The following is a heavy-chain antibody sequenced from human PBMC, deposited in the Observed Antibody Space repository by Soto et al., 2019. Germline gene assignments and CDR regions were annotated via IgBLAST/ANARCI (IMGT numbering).Heavy chain of an antibody. CDR3: AWLREGYCSSTSCQTNDAFDI. CDR1: GGTFSSYA. D-gene: IGHD2-2*01. J-gene: IGHJ3*02. V-gene: IGHV1-69*13. Sequence: ASVKVSCKASGGTFSSYAISWVRQAPGQGLEWMGGIIPIFGTANYAQKFQGRVTITADESTSTAYMELSSLRSEDTAVYYCAWLREGYCSSTSCQTNDAFDIWGQGTMVTVSS. CDR2: IIPIFGTA.